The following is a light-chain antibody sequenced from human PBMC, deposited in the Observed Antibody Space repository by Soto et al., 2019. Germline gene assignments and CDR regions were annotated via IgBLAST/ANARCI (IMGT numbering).Light chain of an antibody. Sequence: QSVLTQPPSASATPGQRVTISCSGSSSNIGSNTVNWYQQLPGTAPKLLIYSNNVRPSGVPDRFSGSISGTSASLAISGLQSEDEADYYCAAWDDSLGGRVLFGGGTKVTVL. CDR3: AAWDDSLGGRVL. CDR2: SNN. J-gene: IGLJ2*01. CDR1: SSNIGSNT. V-gene: IGLV1-44*01.